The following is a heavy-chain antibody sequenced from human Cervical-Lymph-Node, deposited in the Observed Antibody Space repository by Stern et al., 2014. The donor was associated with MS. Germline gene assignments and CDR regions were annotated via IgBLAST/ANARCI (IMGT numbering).Heavy chain of an antibody. D-gene: IGHD2-2*01. CDR1: GFTFGDYA. CDR3: TRGRGTNSYH. V-gene: IGHV3-49*03. CDR2: IRTKRYDETT. Sequence: VQLVESGGGLVQPGRSLRLSWTASGFTFGDYAMSWFRQAPGQGLEWVGFIRTKRYDETTQYGASVKGRFTISRDDSRSIAYLQMSSLKSEDTAVYYCTRGRGTNSYHWGQGVLVTVSS. J-gene: IGHJ4*02.